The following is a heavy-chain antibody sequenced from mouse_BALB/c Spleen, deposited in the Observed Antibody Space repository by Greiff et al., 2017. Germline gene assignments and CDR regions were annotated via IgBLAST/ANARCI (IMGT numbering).Heavy chain of an antibody. CDR1: GYSITSDYA. CDR2: ISYSGST. Sequence: EAKLMESGPGLVKPSQSLSLTCTVTGYSITSDYAWNWIRQFPGNKLEWMGYISYSGSTSYNPSLKSRISITRDTSKNQFFLQLNSVTTEDTATYYCARDLYFDYWGQGTTLTVSS. V-gene: IGHV3-2*02. J-gene: IGHJ2*01. CDR3: ARDLYFDY.